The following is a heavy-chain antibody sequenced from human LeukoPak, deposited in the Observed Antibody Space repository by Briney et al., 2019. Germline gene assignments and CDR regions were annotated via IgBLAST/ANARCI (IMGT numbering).Heavy chain of an antibody. J-gene: IGHJ5*02. Sequence: ASVKVSCKASGYTFTSYDINWVRQATGQGLEWMGWMNPNSGNTGYAQKFQGRVTMTRNTSISTAYMELSSLRSEDTAVYYCARVRLGRITMVRGPRLHNWFDPWGQGTLVTVSS. D-gene: IGHD3-10*01. CDR3: ARVRLGRITMVRGPRLHNWFDP. CDR2: MNPNSGNT. V-gene: IGHV1-8*01. CDR1: GYTFTSYD.